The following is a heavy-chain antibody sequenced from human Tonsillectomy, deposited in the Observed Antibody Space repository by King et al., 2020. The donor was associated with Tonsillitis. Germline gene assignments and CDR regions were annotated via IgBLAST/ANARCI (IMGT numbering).Heavy chain of an antibody. CDR2: IYPGDSDT. D-gene: IGHD3-3*01. CDR3: TSSGIGPYRSVLYY. V-gene: IGHV5-51*01. J-gene: IGHJ4*02. CDR1: GDNFSKFW. Sequence: QLVQSGPEVRKPGESLKISCKGSGDNFSKFWIGWVRQRPGKGLELMGVIYPGDSDTRYSPSFQGQVTISADKSLATAFLQWNSLKASDTAMYYCTSSGIGPYRSVLYYWGQGSQVFVSS.